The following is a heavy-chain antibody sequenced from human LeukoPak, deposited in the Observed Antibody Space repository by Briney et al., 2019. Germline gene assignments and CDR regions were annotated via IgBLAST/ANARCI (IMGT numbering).Heavy chain of an antibody. CDR3: ARVAVAGSAPGFDP. CDR2: ISAYNGNT. Sequence: ASVKLSCKASGHTFTSYGISWVRQAPGQGLEWMGWISAYNGNTNYAQKLQGRVTMTTDTSTSTAYMELRSLRSDDTAVYYCARVAVAGSAPGFDPWGQGTLVTVSS. CDR1: GHTFTSYG. D-gene: IGHD6-19*01. J-gene: IGHJ5*02. V-gene: IGHV1-18*04.